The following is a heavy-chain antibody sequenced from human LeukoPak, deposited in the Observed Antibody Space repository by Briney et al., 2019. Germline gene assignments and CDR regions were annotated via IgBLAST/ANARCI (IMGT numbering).Heavy chain of an antibody. CDR2: IYSGGST. D-gene: IGHD1-7*01. J-gene: IGHJ4*02. CDR3: AKDPPNWNYQPVPWN. V-gene: IGHV3-53*01. Sequence: GGSLRLSCAASGFTVSSNYMSWVRQAPGKGLEWVSVIYSGGSTYYADSVKGRFTISRDNSKNTLYLQMNSLRAEDTAVYYCAKDPPNWNYQPVPWNWSQGTLVTVSS. CDR1: GFTVSSNY.